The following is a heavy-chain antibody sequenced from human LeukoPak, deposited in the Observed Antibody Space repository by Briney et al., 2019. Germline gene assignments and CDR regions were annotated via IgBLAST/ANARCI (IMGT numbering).Heavy chain of an antibody. D-gene: IGHD2-2*01. V-gene: IGHV1-18*01. J-gene: IGHJ5*02. CDR1: GYTFTSYG. CDR2: ISAYNGNT. Sequence: ASVKVSCKASGYTFTSYGISWVRQAPGQGLEWMGWISAYNGNTNYAQKLQGRVTMTTDTSTSTAYMELRSLRSEDTAVYYCARGGSIVVVPAAPNWFDPWGQGTLVTVSS. CDR3: ARGGSIVVVPAAPNWFDP.